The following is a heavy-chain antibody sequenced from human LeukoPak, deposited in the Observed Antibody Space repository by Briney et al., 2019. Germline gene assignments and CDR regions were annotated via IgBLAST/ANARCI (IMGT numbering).Heavy chain of an antibody. V-gene: IGHV3-7*03. CDR2: INHNGNVN. J-gene: IGHJ6*02. D-gene: IGHD3-16*01. CDR1: GFTVITNY. Sequence: GGSLRLSCAASGFTVITNYISWVRQAPGKGLEWVASINHNGNVNYYVDSVKGRFTISRDNAKNSLYPQMSNLRAEDTAVYFCARGGGLDVWGQGATVTVSS. CDR3: ARGGGLDV.